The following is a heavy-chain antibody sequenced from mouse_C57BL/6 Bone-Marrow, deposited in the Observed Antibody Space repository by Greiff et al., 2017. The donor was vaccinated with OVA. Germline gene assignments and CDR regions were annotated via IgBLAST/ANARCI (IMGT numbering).Heavy chain of an antibody. J-gene: IGHJ1*03. Sequence: EVQLQQSGAELVRPGASVKLSCTASGFNIKDDYMHWVKQRPEQGLEWIGWIDPENGDTEYASKFQGKATITADTSSNTAYLQLSSLTSEDTAVYYCTGYYYGSSHWYFDVWGTGTTVTVSS. CDR1: GFNIKDDY. CDR2: IDPENGDT. CDR3: TGYYYGSSHWYFDV. V-gene: IGHV14-4*01. D-gene: IGHD1-1*01.